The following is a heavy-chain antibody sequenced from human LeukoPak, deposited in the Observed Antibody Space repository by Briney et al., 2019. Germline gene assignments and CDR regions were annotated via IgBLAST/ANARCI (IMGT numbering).Heavy chain of an antibody. CDR2: ISGSSSYI. D-gene: IGHD3-22*01. CDR1: GFTFTTYS. CDR3: ASRPYDNSGYYYV. V-gene: IGHV3-21*01. Sequence: GGSLRLSCAASGFTFTTYSMDWVRQAPGKGLEWVLSISGSSSYIYYADSVKGRFTISRDNAKNSLFLQMNSLRAEDTAVYYCASRPYDNSGYYYVWGQGTLVTVSS. J-gene: IGHJ4*02.